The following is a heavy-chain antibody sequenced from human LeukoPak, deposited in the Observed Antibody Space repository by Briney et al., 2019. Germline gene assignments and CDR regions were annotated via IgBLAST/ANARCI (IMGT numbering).Heavy chain of an antibody. CDR1: GYSFNTYW. CDR2: FYGADSDT. CDR3: ARARYCGGSSCYAEY. V-gene: IGHV5-51*01. J-gene: IGHJ4*02. Sequence: GESLNLYRQGSGYSFNTYWFGWVRQMPAKGLEWMGSFYGADSDTTSTPSFHAQVTISADKSTSTAYLQWSSLKASDTALYYCARARYCGGSSCYAEYWGQGTLVTVSS. D-gene: IGHD2-15*01.